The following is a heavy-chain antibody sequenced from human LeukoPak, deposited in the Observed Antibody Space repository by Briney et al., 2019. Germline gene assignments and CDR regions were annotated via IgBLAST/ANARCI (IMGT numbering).Heavy chain of an antibody. CDR3: AKEKENSYGFTAPFDY. CDR1: GFTFSSYA. Sequence: GGSLRLSCAASGFTFSSYAMSWVRQAPGKGLEWVSAISGSGGSTYYADTVKGRFTISRDNSKNTLYLQMNSLRAEDTAVYYCAKEKENSYGFTAPFDYWGQGTLVTVSS. V-gene: IGHV3-23*01. CDR2: ISGSGGST. D-gene: IGHD5-18*01. J-gene: IGHJ4*02.